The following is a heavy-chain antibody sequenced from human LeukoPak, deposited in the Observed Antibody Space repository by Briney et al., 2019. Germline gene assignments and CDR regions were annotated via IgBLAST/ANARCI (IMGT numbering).Heavy chain of an antibody. CDR3: ARAGGSTVSHSDY. D-gene: IGHD4-17*01. CDR1: GFTFSSYS. J-gene: IGHJ4*02. V-gene: IGHV3-48*01. Sequence: GGSLRLSCAASGFTFSSYSMNWVRQAPGKGLEWVSYISSSSSTIYYTDSVKGRFTISRDNAKNSLYLQMNSLRAEDTAVYYCARAGGSTVSHSDYWGQGTLVTVSS. CDR2: ISSSSSTI.